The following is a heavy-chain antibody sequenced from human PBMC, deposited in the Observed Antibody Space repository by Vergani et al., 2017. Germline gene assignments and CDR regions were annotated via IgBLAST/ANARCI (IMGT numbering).Heavy chain of an antibody. CDR1: GFTFSSYD. CDR2: IGTAGDT. J-gene: IGHJ3*02. CDR3: AREAQLEPNAFDI. D-gene: IGHD1-1*01. V-gene: IGHV3-13*01. Sequence: EVQLVESGGGLVQPGGSLRLSCAASGFTFSSYDMHWVRQATGKGLEWVSAIGTAGDTYYPGSVKGRFTISRENAKNSLYLQMNSLRAEDTAVYYCAREAQLEPNAFDIWGQGTMVTVSS.